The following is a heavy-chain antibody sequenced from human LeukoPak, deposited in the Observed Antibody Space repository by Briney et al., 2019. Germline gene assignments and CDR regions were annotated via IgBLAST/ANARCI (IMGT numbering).Heavy chain of an antibody. Sequence: PSETLSLTCTVSGGSISSGSYYWSWIRQPAGKGLEWIGRICTSGSTNYNPSLKSRVTISVDTSKNQFSLKLSSVTAADTAVYYCARDLDYGDYPVSDYWGQGTLVTVSS. CDR2: ICTSGST. V-gene: IGHV4-61*02. J-gene: IGHJ4*02. CDR1: GGSISSGSYY. D-gene: IGHD4-17*01. CDR3: ARDLDYGDYPVSDY.